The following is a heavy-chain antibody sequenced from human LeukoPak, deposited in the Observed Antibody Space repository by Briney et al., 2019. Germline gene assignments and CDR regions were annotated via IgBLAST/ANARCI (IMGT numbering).Heavy chain of an antibody. CDR2: IYPGDGST. V-gene: IGHV1-46*01. Sequence: ASVKVSCKASGYTFTSNYIHWVRQAPGQGLEWMGMIYPGDGSTSYAQKFQGRVTVTRDTSTSTVHMELSGLRSEDTAVYYCARDQEGFDYWGQGTLVTVSS. CDR3: ARDQEGFDY. J-gene: IGHJ4*02. CDR1: GYTFTSNY.